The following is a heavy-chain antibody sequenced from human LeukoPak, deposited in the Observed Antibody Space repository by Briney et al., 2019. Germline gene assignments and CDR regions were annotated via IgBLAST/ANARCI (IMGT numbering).Heavy chain of an antibody. CDR2: IYPGDGST. V-gene: IGHV1-46*01. Sequence: ASVKVSCKASGYTFTSNYIHWVRQAPGQGLEWMGMIYPGDGSTSYAQKFQGRVTVTRDTSTSTVHMELSGLRSEDTAVYYCARDQEGFDYWGQGTLVTVSS. CDR3: ARDQEGFDY. J-gene: IGHJ4*02. CDR1: GYTFTSNY.